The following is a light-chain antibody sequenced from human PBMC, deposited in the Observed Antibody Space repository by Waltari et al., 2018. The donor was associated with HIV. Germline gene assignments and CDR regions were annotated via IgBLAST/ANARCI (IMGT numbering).Light chain of an antibody. CDR3: CSYAGSNTYL. V-gene: IGLV2-23*02. CDR1: SSDDGSYNY. J-gene: IGLJ1*01. Sequence: QSALTQPASVSGLPGQSITISCTRGSSDDGSYNYVSWYQQHPGKAPKLLIYDVSKRPSGVSTRFSGSKSGNTASLTISGLQAEDEADYYCCSYAGSNTYLFGTGTEVTVL. CDR2: DVS.